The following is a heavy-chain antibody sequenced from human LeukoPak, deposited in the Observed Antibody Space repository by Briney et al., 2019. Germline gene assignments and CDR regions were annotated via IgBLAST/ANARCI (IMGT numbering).Heavy chain of an antibody. Sequence: GGSLRLSCAASELTFRRYSMSWVRQAPAKGLEWVSIISRASESIFYADSVKGRFTISRDSAKNSLYLQMNGLRAEDTAAYYCARGATDTTRWFDPWGQGTLVTVSS. CDR2: ISRASESI. J-gene: IGHJ5*02. CDR3: ARGATDTTRWFDP. CDR1: ELTFRRYS. D-gene: IGHD1-7*01. V-gene: IGHV3-21*01.